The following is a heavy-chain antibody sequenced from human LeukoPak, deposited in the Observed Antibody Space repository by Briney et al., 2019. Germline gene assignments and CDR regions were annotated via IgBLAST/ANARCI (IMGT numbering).Heavy chain of an antibody. J-gene: IGHJ4*02. CDR3: AKDPTFLDLGYCSSTSCYHHYFDY. V-gene: IGHV3-30*02. CDR1: GFTFSSYG. CDR2: IRYDGSNK. Sequence: PGGSLRLSCAASGFTFSSYGMHWVRQAPGKGLEWVAFIRYDGSNKHYADSVKGRFTISRDNPKNTLYLQMNSLRAEDTAVYYCAKDPTFLDLGYCSSTSCYHHYFDYWGQGTLVTVSS. D-gene: IGHD2-2*01.